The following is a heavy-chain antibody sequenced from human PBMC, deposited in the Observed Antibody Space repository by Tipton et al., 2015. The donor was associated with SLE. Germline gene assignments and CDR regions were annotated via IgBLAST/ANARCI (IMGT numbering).Heavy chain of an antibody. CDR3: ARGPFQRWPPGAY. CDR2: IADTGSP. Sequence: TLSLTCAVYGGSFSGYHWTWIRQPPGQGLEWIGEIADTGSPNYNPSLKSRVTISLDTSKSQFSLILNSLTAAEAAVYYCARGPFQRWPPGAYWSQGTLVTVSS. CDR1: GGSFSGYH. V-gene: IGHV4-34*01. J-gene: IGHJ4*02. D-gene: IGHD6-19*01.